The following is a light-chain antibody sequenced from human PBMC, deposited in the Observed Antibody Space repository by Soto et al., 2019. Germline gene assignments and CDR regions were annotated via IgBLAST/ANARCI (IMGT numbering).Light chain of an antibody. CDR2: GAS. CDR3: QQYNNWPPTWT. V-gene: IGKV3D-15*01. Sequence: VLTQPASVSGSPGQSITISCTGTSSDVGSYNLVSWYQQKPGQAPRLLIYGASTRATGIPARFSGSGSGTEFTLTISSLQTEDFAVYYCQQYNNWPPTWTFGQGTKVDIK. CDR1: DVGSYN. J-gene: IGKJ1*01.